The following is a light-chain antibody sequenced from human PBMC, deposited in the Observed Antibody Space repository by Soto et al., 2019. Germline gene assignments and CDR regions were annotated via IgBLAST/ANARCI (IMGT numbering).Light chain of an antibody. Sequence: ETVMTQSPATLSVSPGERATLSCRASQSVSSNLAWYQQKPGQAPRLLIYGASSRATGIPDRFSGSGSGTDFTLTISRLEPEDFAVYYCQQYGSSPSWTFGQGTKVDIK. V-gene: IGKV3-20*01. CDR2: GAS. J-gene: IGKJ1*01. CDR3: QQYGSSPSWT. CDR1: QSVSSN.